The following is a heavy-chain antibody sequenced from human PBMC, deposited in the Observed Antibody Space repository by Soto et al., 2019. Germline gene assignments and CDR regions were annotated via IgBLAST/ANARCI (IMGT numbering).Heavy chain of an antibody. CDR1: GFTFSIYA. J-gene: IGHJ4*02. CDR2: ISYDGTKT. Sequence: QVQLVESGGGVVQPGRSLRVSCAASGFTFSIYAMHWVRQAPGTGLEWVAVISYDGTKTYYADSVKGRFTISRDNSKNTVYEQMNSLRDEDKAVYYCASNRGTRRQRIIDSFDTWGQGTLVTIS. CDR3: ASNRGTRRQRIIDSFDT. D-gene: IGHD3-10*01. V-gene: IGHV3-30*03.